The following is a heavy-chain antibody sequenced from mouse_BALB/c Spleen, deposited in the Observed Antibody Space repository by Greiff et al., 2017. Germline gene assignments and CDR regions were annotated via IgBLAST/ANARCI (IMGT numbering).Heavy chain of an antibody. V-gene: IGHV5-17*02. CDR1: GFTFSSFG. J-gene: IGHJ3*01. CDR3: AREFAY. Sequence: DVKLVESGGGLVKPGGSLKLSCAASGFTFSSFGMHWVRQAPEKGLEWVAYISSGSSTIYYADTVKGRFTISRDNPKNTLFLQMTSLRSEDTAMYYCAREFAYWGQGTLVTVSA. CDR2: ISSGSSTI.